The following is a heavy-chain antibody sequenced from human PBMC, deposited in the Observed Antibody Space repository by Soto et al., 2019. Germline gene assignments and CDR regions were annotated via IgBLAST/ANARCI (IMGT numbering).Heavy chain of an antibody. CDR2: ISYDGSNK. J-gene: IGHJ6*02. D-gene: IGHD6-19*01. V-gene: IGHV3-30*18. Sequence: PGGSLRLSCAASGFTFSSYGMHWVRQAPGKGLEWVAVISYDGSNKYYADSVKGRFTISRDNSKNTLYLQMNSLRAEDTAVYYCAKAQGFIAVAGRMDVWGQGTTVT. CDR1: GFTFSSYG. CDR3: AKAQGFIAVAGRMDV.